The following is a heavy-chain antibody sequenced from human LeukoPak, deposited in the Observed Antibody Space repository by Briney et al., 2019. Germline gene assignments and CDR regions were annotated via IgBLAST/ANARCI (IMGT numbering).Heavy chain of an antibody. V-gene: IGHV4-34*01. D-gene: IGHD4-17*01. CDR2: INHSGST. Sequence: KPSETLSLTCTVSGGSISSYYWSWIRQPPGKGLEWIGEINHSGSTNYNPSLKSRVTISVDTSKNQFSLKLSSVTAADTAVYYCARGRGYGGNSGWFDPWGQGTLVTVSS. CDR1: GGSISSYY. J-gene: IGHJ5*02. CDR3: ARGRGYGGNSGWFDP.